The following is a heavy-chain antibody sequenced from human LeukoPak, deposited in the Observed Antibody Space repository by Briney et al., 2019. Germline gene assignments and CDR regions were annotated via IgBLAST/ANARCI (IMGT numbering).Heavy chain of an antibody. J-gene: IGHJ4*02. CDR2: IYYSGAT. CDR3: ARFGITVVRGGKYYFDY. D-gene: IGHD3-10*01. V-gene: IGHV4-59*08. CDR1: GGSISNYY. Sequence: SETLSLTCTVSGGSISNYYWSWIRQPPGKGLEWIGHIYYSGATKYNPSLKSRITISVDTSKNQFSLMLSSVTAADTAVYYCARFGITVVRGGKYYFDYWAREPWSPSPQ.